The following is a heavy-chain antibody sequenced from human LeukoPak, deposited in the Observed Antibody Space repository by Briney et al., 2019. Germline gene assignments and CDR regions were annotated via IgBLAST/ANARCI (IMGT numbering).Heavy chain of an antibody. J-gene: IGHJ4*02. Sequence: GGSLRLSCAASGFTFSSYAMSWVRQAPGKGLEWVSAISGSGGSTYYADSVKGRFTISRDNSKNTLYLQMNSLRAEDTAVYYCAKDQGVVAAATADVADYWGQGTLVTVSS. CDR1: GFTFSSYA. V-gene: IGHV3-23*01. CDR3: AKDQGVVAAATADVADY. D-gene: IGHD2-15*01. CDR2: ISGSGGST.